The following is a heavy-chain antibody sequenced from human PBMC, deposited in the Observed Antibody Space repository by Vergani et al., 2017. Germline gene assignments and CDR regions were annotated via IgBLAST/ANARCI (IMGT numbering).Heavy chain of an antibody. CDR2: ICHTEDT. CDR3: ARGRGDNWYFDL. CDR1: GDSISSNNC. J-gene: IGHJ2*01. Sequence: QVQLQESGPGLVKPPGTLSLTCAVSGDSISSNNCWTWVRQPPGKGLEWIGEICHTEDTKYSPSLKSRVTVSVDTSKNQFSLKLSSVTAADTAVYYCARGRGDNWYFDLWGRGTLVTVSS. D-gene: IGHD3-10*01. V-gene: IGHV4-4*03.